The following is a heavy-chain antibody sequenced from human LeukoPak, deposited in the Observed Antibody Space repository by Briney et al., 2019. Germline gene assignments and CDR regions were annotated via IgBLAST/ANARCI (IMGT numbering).Heavy chain of an antibody. CDR1: GFTFSSYA. V-gene: IGHV3-30*04. D-gene: IGHD3-9*01. J-gene: IGHJ5*02. CDR3: ARDQDYDILTGYPSGWFDP. Sequence: GRSLRLSCAASGFTFSSYAMHWARQAPGKGLEWVAVISYDGSNKYYADSVKGRFTISRDNSKNTLYLQMNSLRAEDTAVYYCARDQDYDILTGYPSGWFDPWGQGTLVTVSS. CDR2: ISYDGSNK.